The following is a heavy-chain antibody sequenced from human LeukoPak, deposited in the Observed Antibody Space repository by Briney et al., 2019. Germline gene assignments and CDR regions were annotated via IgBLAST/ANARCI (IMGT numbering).Heavy chain of an antibody. CDR3: ARERGRGYCSSTSCYWDYYYGMDV. CDR2: ISAYNGNT. D-gene: IGHD2-2*01. J-gene: IGHJ6*04. Sequence: ASVKVSCEASRYTFTTYGIRWVRQAPGQRLEWMGWISAYNGNTNYAQKLQGRVTMTTDTSTSTAYMELRSLRSDDTAVYYCARERGRGYCSSTSCYWDYYYGMDVWGKGTTVTVSS. CDR1: RYTFTTYG. V-gene: IGHV1-18*04.